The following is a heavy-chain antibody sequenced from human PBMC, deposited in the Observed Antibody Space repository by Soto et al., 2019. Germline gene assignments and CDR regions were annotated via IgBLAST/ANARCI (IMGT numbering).Heavy chain of an antibody. Sequence: SETLSLTCDVYGGSFSGYFWNWIRQSPGNGLEWIGKVNHNGRNNYNPSLKSRVTISLDMSKKQISLKLTSVTAADTAVYYCARGGSSDWQVAFDFWGQGXMVTV. CDR3: ARGGSSDWQVAFDF. CDR1: GGSFSGYF. CDR2: VNHNGRN. V-gene: IGHV4-34*01. J-gene: IGHJ3*01. D-gene: IGHD6-19*01.